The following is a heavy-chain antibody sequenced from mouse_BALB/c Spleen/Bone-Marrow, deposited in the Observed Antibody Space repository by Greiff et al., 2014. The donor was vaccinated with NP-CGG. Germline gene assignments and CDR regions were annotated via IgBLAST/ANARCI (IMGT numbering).Heavy chain of an antibody. CDR2: INPYNDGT. V-gene: IGHV1-14*01. J-gene: IGHJ4*01. CDR1: GYTFTAYV. CDR3: AREGGLRRGDYYAIDY. D-gene: IGHD2-4*01. Sequence: VQLQQSGPELVKPGASVKMSCKASGYTFTAYVMHWVKQKPGQGLEWIGYINPYNDGTKYNEMFKGKATLTSDKSSSTAYMELSSLTSEDSAVYYCAREGGLRRGDYYAIDYWGQGTSVTVSS.